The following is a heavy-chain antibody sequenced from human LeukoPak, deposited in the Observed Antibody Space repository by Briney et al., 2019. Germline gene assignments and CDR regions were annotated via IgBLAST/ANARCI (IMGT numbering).Heavy chain of an antibody. V-gene: IGHV3-7*01. Sequence: GGSLRLSCAASGFTFSSYWMSCVRQAPGKGLEWVANIKQDGSEKYYVDSVKGRFTISRDNAKNSLYLQMNSLRAEDTAVYYCARAPRYYYDSSGYYGGYYYGMDVWGQGTTVTVSS. J-gene: IGHJ6*02. CDR2: IKQDGSEK. D-gene: IGHD3-22*01. CDR1: GFTFSSYW. CDR3: ARAPRYYYDSSGYYGGYYYGMDV.